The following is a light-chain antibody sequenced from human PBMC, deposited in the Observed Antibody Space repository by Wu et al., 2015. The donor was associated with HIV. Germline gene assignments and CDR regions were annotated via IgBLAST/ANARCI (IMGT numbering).Light chain of an antibody. CDR2: AAS. J-gene: IGKJ3*01. CDR1: QAISSY. Sequence: AIRMTQSPSSLSASSGDRVTISCRASQAISSYLAWYQQKPGKAPKLLIYAASTLQSGVPSRFSGSGSGIDFTLTISCLQSEDFAIYYCQQYYTYPQAFGPGTKVDFK. V-gene: IGKV1-8*01. CDR3: QQYYTYPQA.